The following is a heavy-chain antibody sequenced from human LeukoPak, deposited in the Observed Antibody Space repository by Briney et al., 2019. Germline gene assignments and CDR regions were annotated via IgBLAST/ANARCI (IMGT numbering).Heavy chain of an antibody. Sequence: GSLRLSCAASGFTFSSYDMHWVRQATGKGLEWVSAIGTAGDTYYPGSVKGRFTISRENAKNSLYLQMNSLRAGDTAVYYCARAYYYDSSGLYYFDYWGQGTLVTVSS. CDR1: GFTFSSYD. V-gene: IGHV3-13*01. D-gene: IGHD3-22*01. CDR3: ARAYYYDSSGLYYFDY. J-gene: IGHJ4*02. CDR2: IGTAGDT.